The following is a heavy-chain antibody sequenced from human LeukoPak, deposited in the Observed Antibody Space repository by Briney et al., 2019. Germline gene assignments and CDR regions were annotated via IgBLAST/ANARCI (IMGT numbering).Heavy chain of an antibody. V-gene: IGHV4-39*01. CDR2: VYYSGST. J-gene: IGHJ4*02. CDR1: GGSVGSSSYY. CDR3: ARTSGIRSLTPDY. D-gene: IGHD3-9*01. Sequence: SETLSLTCTVSGGSVGSSSYYWDWIRQPPGEGLEWIGSVYYSGSTYYNPSLKSRVTMSVDTSKNQFSLRLSSVTAADTAVYYYARTSGIRSLTPDYWGQGNLVTVSS.